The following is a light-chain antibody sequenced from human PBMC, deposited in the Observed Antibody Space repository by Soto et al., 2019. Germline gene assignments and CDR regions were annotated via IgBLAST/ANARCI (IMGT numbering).Light chain of an antibody. Sequence: QSALTQPASVSGSPGQSITISCTGTSSDVGGYNYVSWYQHYPGKAPKLMIYEVNNRPSGVSNRFSGSKSGNTASLTISGLQAEDEADYYCSSYTSSITPVFGGGTKLTVL. CDR1: SSDVGGYNY. CDR3: SSYTSSITPV. CDR2: EVN. J-gene: IGLJ3*02. V-gene: IGLV2-14*01.